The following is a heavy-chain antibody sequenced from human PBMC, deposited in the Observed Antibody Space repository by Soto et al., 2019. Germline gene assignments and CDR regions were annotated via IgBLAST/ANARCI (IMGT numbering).Heavy chain of an antibody. D-gene: IGHD1-26*01. J-gene: IGHJ6*02. CDR1: GYTFTGYY. CDR2: INPNSGGT. CDR3: ARGGGSYYVTYYYYYGMDV. Sequence: ASVKVSCKASGYTFTGYYMHWVRQAPGQGLEWMGWINPNSGGTNYAQKFQGWVTMTRDTSISTAYMELSRLGSDDTAVYYCARGGGSYYVTYYYYYGMDVWGQGTTVTVSS. V-gene: IGHV1-2*04.